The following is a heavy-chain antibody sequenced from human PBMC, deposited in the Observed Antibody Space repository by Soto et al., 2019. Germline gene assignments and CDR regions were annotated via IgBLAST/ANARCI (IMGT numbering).Heavy chain of an antibody. CDR2: ISGSGGST. Sequence: EVQLLESGGGLVQPGGSLRLSCAASGFTFSSYAMSWVRQAPGKGLEWVSAISGSGGSTYYADSVKGRFTISRDNSKNTLYLQMNSLRAEDTAVYYRAKDSRYSSSSPDDYWGQGTLVTVSS. J-gene: IGHJ4*02. D-gene: IGHD6-6*01. V-gene: IGHV3-23*01. CDR1: GFTFSSYA. CDR3: AKDSRYSSSSPDDY.